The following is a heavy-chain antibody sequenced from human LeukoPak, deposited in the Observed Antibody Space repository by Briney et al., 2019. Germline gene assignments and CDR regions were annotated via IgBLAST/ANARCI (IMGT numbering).Heavy chain of an antibody. V-gene: IGHV4-59*01. J-gene: IGHJ5*02. Sequence: PSETLSLTCTVSGGSISSYYWSWIRQPPGKGLEWFGYIYYSGSTNYNPSLKSRVTISVDTSKNQFSLKLSSVTAADTAVYYCARGITFNWFDPWGQGTLVTVSS. CDR3: ARGITFNWFDP. CDR2: IYYSGST. CDR1: GGSISSYY. D-gene: IGHD3-16*01.